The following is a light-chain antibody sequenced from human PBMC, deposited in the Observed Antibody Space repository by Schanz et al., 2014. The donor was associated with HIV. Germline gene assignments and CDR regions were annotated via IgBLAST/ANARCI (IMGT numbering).Light chain of an antibody. CDR3: QQYNNWHT. Sequence: EVVLTQSPGTLSLSPGERATLSCRASQTVSNTFLAWYQQKLGQAPRLLIYGASSRAAGIPDRFSGSGSGTDFTLTISRLEPEDFAIYYCQQYNNWHTFGQGTKLEIK. CDR1: QTVSNTF. J-gene: IGKJ2*01. CDR2: GAS. V-gene: IGKV3-20*01.